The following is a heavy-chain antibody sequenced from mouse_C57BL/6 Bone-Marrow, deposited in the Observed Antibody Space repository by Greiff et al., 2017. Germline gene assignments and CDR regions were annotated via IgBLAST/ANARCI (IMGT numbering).Heavy chain of an antibody. CDR1: GYTFTSYW. J-gene: IGHJ3*01. Sequence: QVQLQQPGAELVRPGSSVKLSCKASGYTFTSYWMHWVKQRPIQGLEWIGNIDPSDSETHSNQKFKDKATLTVDKSSSTAYMQLSSLTSEDSAVYYCARGVAWFAYWGQGTLVTVAA. CDR2: IDPSDSET. D-gene: IGHD1-1*02. V-gene: IGHV1-52*01. CDR3: ARGVAWFAY.